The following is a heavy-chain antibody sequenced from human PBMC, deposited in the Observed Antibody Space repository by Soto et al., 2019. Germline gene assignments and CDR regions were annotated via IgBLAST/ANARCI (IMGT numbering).Heavy chain of an antibody. D-gene: IGHD3-22*01. Sequence: SKTLSLTCAIYGDSVYGNSAAWNLIRQSPSRGLEWLGRTYYRSKWYNDYAVSVKSRITVTPDTSKNQFSLHLNSVTPEDTDVYYCGSECPYYESSDSYFDYWGQEALVTVSS. J-gene: IGHJ4*02. CDR2: TYYRSKWYN. CDR3: GSECPYYESSDSYFDY. V-gene: IGHV6-1*01. CDR1: GDSVYGNSAA.